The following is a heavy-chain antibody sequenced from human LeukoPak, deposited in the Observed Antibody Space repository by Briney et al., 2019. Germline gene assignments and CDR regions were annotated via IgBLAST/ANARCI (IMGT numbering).Heavy chain of an antibody. V-gene: IGHV1-69*04. Sequence: GASVKVSCKASGGTFSSYAISWVRQAPGQGLEWMGRIIPIFGIANYAQKFQGRVTITAVKSTSTAYMELSSLRSEDTAVYYCARESSGPTIDIWGQGAMVTVSS. CDR1: GGTFSSYA. D-gene: IGHD3-22*01. CDR3: ARESSGPTIDI. CDR2: IIPIFGIA. J-gene: IGHJ3*02.